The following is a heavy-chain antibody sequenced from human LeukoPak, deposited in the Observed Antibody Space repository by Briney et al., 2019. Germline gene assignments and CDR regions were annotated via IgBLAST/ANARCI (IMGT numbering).Heavy chain of an antibody. CDR2: IIPIFGTV. V-gene: IGHV1-69*05. J-gene: IGHJ6*03. CDR1: GGTFSSYA. CDR3: ASGLWTSYYYYYMDV. Sequence: ASVKVSCKVSGGTFSSYAISWVRQAPGQGLEWMGGIIPIFGTVNYAQKFQGRVTITTDESTSTAYMELSSLRSEDTAVYYCASGLWTSYYYYYMDVWGKGTTVTVSS. D-gene: IGHD5-18*01.